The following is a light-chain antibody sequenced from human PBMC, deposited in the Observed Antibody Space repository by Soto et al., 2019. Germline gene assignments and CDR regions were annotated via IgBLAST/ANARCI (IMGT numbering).Light chain of an antibody. CDR1: QSISSH. J-gene: IGKJ4*01. Sequence: DTQMTQPPSSLSASVGDRVSITCRASQSISSHLNWYQQQPGKAPKLLIYAASSLQSGVPSRFSGSGSGTYFTLTISNLQPEDSATYFCQQSHRTPLTFGGGTKVEI. V-gene: IGKV1-39*01. CDR2: AAS. CDR3: QQSHRTPLT.